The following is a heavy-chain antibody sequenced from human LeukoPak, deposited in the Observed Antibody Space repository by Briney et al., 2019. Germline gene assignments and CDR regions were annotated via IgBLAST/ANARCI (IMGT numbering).Heavy chain of an antibody. CDR2: IHTDGTNT. CDR1: GFTFSSFY. V-gene: IGHV3-74*01. CDR3: ARGIYGDPVAFDY. Sequence: GGSLRLSCIASGFTFSSFYMHWVRQVPGKGLVWVSRIHTDGTNTAYADSVRGRFTISRDNAKNTLYLQMNSLRVEDTGVYYCARGIYGDPVAFDYWGQGILVTVSS. D-gene: IGHD4-17*01. J-gene: IGHJ4*02.